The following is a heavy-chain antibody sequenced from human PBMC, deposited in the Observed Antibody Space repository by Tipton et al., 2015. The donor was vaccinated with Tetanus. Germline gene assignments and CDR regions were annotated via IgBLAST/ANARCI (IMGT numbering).Heavy chain of an antibody. CDR2: INHSGNT. D-gene: IGHD1-1*01. V-gene: IGHV4-34*08. CDR3: VTVNFPNYYHYGMDV. Sequence: LRLSCAASGFTSESHYMHWVRQAPGKGLEWIGEINHSGNTNHNPSLKSRVTLSVDTSKNQSSLKLNSVTAADTAMYYCVTVNFPNYYHYGMDVWGQGTTVTVSS. J-gene: IGHJ6*02. CDR1: GFTSESHY.